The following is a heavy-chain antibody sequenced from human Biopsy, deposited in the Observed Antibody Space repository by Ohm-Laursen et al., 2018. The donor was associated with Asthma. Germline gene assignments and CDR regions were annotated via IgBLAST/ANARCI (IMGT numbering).Heavy chain of an antibody. CDR1: GYSITDLS. Sequence: GASGKASCKISGYSITDLSMHWVRQAPGQGLEWMGGHDHEEGGTANARRFQGRVTMTEDTSTDTAYMELSSLSSDDTAVYYCASDFPKDYVRYNFQFWGQGTLVTVSS. CDR3: ASDFPKDYVRYNFQF. CDR2: HDHEEGGT. J-gene: IGHJ4*02. D-gene: IGHD4-17*01. V-gene: IGHV1-24*01.